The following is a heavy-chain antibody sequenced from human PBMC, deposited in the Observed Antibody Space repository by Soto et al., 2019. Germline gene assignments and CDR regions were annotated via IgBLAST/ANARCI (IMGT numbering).Heavy chain of an antibody. CDR1: GYSFTSYW. D-gene: IGHD4-4*01. CDR2: IYPGDSDT. V-gene: IGHV5-51*01. CDR3: ARSISNYCYYYGMDV. J-gene: IGHJ6*02. Sequence: GESLKISCKGSGYSFTSYWIGWVRQMPGKGLEWMGIIYPGDSDTRYSPSFQGQVTISADKSISTAYLQWSSLKASDTAMYYCARSISNYCYYYGMDVWGQGTTVTVSS.